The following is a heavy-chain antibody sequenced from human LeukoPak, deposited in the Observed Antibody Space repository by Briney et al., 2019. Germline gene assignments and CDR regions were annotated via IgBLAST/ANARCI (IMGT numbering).Heavy chain of an antibody. V-gene: IGHV3-23*01. CDR1: GFAFSNYA. CDR3: AKDPNYYGSGSYDY. J-gene: IGHJ4*02. CDR2: ISGFNT. Sequence: PGGSLRLSCTPSGFAFSNYAMNWVRQAPGKGPEWVSGISGFNTYYADSVKGRFTISRDNSKNTLYLQMNSLRADDTAVYYCAKDPNYYGSGSYDYWGQGTLVAVSS. D-gene: IGHD3-10*01.